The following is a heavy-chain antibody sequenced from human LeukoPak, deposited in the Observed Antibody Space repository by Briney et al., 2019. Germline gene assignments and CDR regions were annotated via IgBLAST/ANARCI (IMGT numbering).Heavy chain of an antibody. V-gene: IGHV3-30*04. J-gene: IGHJ4*02. Sequence: PGRSLRLSCAASGFTFSSYAMHWVRQAPGKGLQWVAVISYDGSNKYYTDSVKGRFTISRDNSKNTLYLQMNSLRDEDTAVYYCARDPLGDSTYYFDYWGQGTLVTVSS. D-gene: IGHD2-21*01. CDR2: ISYDGSNK. CDR3: ARDPLGDSTYYFDY. CDR1: GFTFSSYA.